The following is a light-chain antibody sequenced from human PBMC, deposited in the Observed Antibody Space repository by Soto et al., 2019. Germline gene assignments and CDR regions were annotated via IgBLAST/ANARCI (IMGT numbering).Light chain of an antibody. CDR3: QQYYHRST. J-gene: IGKJ5*01. V-gene: IGKV3-15*01. CDR2: GAS. Sequence: MELSPDAVSLTQKGQAPLSCRASQSSSSKLAWYQPRPGQAPRLLISGASTRGTGIPARFSGSGSGTEFTLTIISLESEDFADCYWQQYYHRSTFGQGT. CDR1: QSSSSK.